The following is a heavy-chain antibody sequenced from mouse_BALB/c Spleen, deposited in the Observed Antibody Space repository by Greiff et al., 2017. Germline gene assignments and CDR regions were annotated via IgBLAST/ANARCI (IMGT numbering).Heavy chain of an antibody. CDR2: ISYSGST. D-gene: IGHD1-1*01. V-gene: IGHV3-2*02. Sequence: EVKLQESGPGLVKPSQSLSLTCTVTGYSITSDYAWNWIRQFPGNKLEWMGYISYSGSTSYNPSLKSRISITRDTSKNQFFLQLNSVTTEDTATYYCARNYYYGSRGDGYAMDYWGQGTSVTVSS. CDR1: GYSITSDYA. J-gene: IGHJ4*01. CDR3: ARNYYYGSRGDGYAMDY.